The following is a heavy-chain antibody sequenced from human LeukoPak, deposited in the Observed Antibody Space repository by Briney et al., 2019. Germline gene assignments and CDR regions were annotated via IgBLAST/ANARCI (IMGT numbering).Heavy chain of an antibody. CDR1: GGSISSYY. Sequence: SETLSLTCTVSGGSISSYYWSWIRQPPGKGLEWIGYIYYSGSTNYNPSLKSRVTISVDTSKNQFSLKLSSVTAADTAVYYCARGDSSSWYGVRYFQHWGQGTLVTVSS. CDR2: IYYSGST. J-gene: IGHJ1*01. CDR3: ARGDSSSWYGVRYFQH. D-gene: IGHD6-13*01. V-gene: IGHV4-59*01.